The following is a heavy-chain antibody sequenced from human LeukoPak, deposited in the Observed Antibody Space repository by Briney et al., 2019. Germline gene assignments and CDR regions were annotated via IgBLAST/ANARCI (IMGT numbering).Heavy chain of an antibody. CDR1: GGSISSYY. CDR3: ARLPSRGRFDP. Sequence: PSETLSLTCTVSGGSISSYYWSWLRQPPGKGLEWIGYIYYSGSTNYNPSLKNRVTISVDTSKNQFSLKLSSVTAADTAVYYCARLPSRGRFDPWGQGTLVTVSS. V-gene: IGHV4-59*01. J-gene: IGHJ5*02. D-gene: IGHD5-12*01. CDR2: IYYSGST.